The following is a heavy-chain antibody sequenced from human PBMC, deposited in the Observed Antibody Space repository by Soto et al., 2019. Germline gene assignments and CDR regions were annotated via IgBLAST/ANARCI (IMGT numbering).Heavy chain of an antibody. Sequence: QVQLVQSGAEVKKPGASVKVSCKASGYTFTSYGISWVRQAPGQGLEWMGWISAYNGNTNYAQKLQGRVTMTTDTSTSTAYMELRSLRSADTAVYYCARDGIVVVPAAVDAFDIWGQGKMVTVSS. CDR2: ISAYNGNT. J-gene: IGHJ3*02. CDR1: GYTFTSYG. D-gene: IGHD2-2*01. V-gene: IGHV1-18*04. CDR3: ARDGIVVVPAAVDAFDI.